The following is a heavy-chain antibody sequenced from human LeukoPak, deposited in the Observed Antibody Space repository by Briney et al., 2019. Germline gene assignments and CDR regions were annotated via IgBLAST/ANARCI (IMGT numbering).Heavy chain of an antibody. CDR1: GFTASSTS. J-gene: IGHJ4*02. CDR2: IRGDTST. V-gene: IGHV3-66*04. D-gene: IGHD4-17*01. CDR3: ARRRGGYGDGDFDY. Sequence: PGGSLRLSCAASGFTASSTSIVWVRQAPGKGLECVSYIRGDTSTEYAEYVRGRFTISRDDAKNTVYLRMNSLRVEDTSVYYCARRRGGYGDGDFDYWGQGTLVTVSS.